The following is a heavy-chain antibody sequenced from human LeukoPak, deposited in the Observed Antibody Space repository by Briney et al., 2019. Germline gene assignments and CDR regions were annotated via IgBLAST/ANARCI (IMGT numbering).Heavy chain of an antibody. CDR3: ATRLGGRRWLQFSSFDY. D-gene: IGHD5-24*01. J-gene: IGHJ4*02. V-gene: IGHV1-24*01. CDR1: GYTLTELS. Sequence: EASVNVSFKVSGYTLTELSMHWVRQAPGKGLEWMGGFDPEDGETIYAQKFQGRVTMTEDTSTDTAYMELSSLRSEDTAVYYCATRLGGRRWLQFSSFDYWGQGTLVTVSS. CDR2: FDPEDGET.